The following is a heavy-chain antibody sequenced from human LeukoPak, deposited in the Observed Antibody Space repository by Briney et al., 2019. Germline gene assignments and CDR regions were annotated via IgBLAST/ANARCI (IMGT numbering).Heavy chain of an antibody. Sequence: ASVKVSCKASGYTFTSYGILWVRQAPGQGLEWMGWISAYNGNTNYAQKLQGRVTMTTDTSTSIAHMELRSLRSDDTAVYYCARITMVRGVIFDWYFDLWGRGTLVTVSS. CDR3: ARITMVRGVIFDWYFDL. CDR1: GYTFTSYG. D-gene: IGHD3-10*01. CDR2: ISAYNGNT. J-gene: IGHJ2*01. V-gene: IGHV1-18*01.